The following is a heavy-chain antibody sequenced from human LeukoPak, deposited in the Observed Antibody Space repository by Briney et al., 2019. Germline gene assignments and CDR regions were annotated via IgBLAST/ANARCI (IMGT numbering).Heavy chain of an antibody. D-gene: IGHD3-10*01. CDR3: ARAMGGSRSYGVYYMDV. CDR1: GYTFTGYY. CDR2: INPDSGGT. J-gene: IGHJ6*03. Sequence: ASVKVSCKASGYTFTGYYMHWVRQAPGQGLEWMGWINPDSGGTNYAQKFQGRVTMTRDTSISTAYMELSRLRSDDTAVYYCARAMGGSRSYGVYYMDVWGKGTTVTISS. V-gene: IGHV1-2*02.